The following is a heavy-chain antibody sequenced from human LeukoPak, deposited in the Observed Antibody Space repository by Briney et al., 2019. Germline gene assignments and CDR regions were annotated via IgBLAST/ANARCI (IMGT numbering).Heavy chain of an antibody. CDR1: GYIFTDYY. D-gene: IGHD7-27*01. CDR3: ARGPPNWGYDY. CDR2: INPNSGGT. Sequence: GASVRVSCKASGYIFTDYYMHWVRQAPGQELGWMGRINPNSGGTNYAQKFQGRVTMTRNTSISTAYMELSSLRSDDTAVYYCARGPPNWGYDYWGPGTLVTVSS. V-gene: IGHV1/OR15-1*04. J-gene: IGHJ4*02.